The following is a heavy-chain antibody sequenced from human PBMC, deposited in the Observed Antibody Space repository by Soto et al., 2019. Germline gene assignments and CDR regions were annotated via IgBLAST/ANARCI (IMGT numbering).Heavy chain of an antibody. CDR1: GFTFSSYE. CDR3: ASGSHSYDTSDPFGH. J-gene: IGHJ4*02. CDR2: ISSSGYTI. V-gene: IGHV3-48*03. Sequence: EVQLVESGGGLVQPGGSLRLSCADSGFTFSSYEMNWVRQAPGKGLEWVSYISSSGYTIYYADSVKGRFTISRDNAKRSLYLQMNSLRAEDTAVYYCASGSHSYDTSDPFGHWGQGTLVTVSS. D-gene: IGHD3-22*01.